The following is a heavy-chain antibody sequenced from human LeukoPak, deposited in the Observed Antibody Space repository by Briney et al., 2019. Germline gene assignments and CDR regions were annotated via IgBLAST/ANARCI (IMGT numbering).Heavy chain of an antibody. V-gene: IGHV4-4*07. CDR1: GGSISSYY. CDR2: IYTSGST. Sequence: SETLSLTCTVSGGSISSYYWSWIRQPAGKGLEWIGRIYTSGSTNCNPSLKSRVTMSVDTSKNQFSLKLSSVTAADTAVYYCAREPPGLGFGAYYFDYWGQGTPVTVSS. D-gene: IGHD3-3*01. CDR3: AREPPGLGFGAYYFDY. J-gene: IGHJ4*02.